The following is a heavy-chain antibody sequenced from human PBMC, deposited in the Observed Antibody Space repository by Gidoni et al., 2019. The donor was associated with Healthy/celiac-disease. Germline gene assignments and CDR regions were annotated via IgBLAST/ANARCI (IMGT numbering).Heavy chain of an antibody. CDR1: GFTLSNAW. D-gene: IGHD3-10*01. CDR2: IKSKTDGGTT. V-gene: IGHV3-15*01. CDR3: TMEEAGGLLWFGELRSDY. Sequence: EVQLVESGVGLVKPGGSLRLSCAASGFTLSNAWMSWGRQAPGKGLEWVGRIKSKTDGGTTDYAAPVKGRFTISRDDSKNTLYLQMNSLKTEDTAVYYCTMEEAGGLLWFGELRSDYWGQGTLVTVSS. J-gene: IGHJ4*02.